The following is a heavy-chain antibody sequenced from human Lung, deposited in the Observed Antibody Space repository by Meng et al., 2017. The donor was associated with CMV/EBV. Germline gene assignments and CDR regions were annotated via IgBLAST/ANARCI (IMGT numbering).Heavy chain of an antibody. CDR2: IISEADGGTA. D-gene: IGHD3-22*01. Sequence: GFTVCNAWMSGVSQAQGKGLEWDGRIISEADGGTAHHAAPVKGRFTISRDDSKNTLYLQMNSLKTEDTAMYYCATDLYYDDSGWRDYWGRGTLVTVSS. CDR1: GFTVCNAW. J-gene: IGHJ4*02. CDR3: ATDLYYDDSGWRDY. V-gene: IGHV3-15*01.